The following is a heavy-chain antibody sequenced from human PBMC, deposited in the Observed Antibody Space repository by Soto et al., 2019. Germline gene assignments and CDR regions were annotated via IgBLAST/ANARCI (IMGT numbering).Heavy chain of an antibody. CDR3: ASSVLVTSTMNYFDL. V-gene: IGHV5-51*01. CDR1: GYRFSSYW. CDR2: IYPNDSRV. D-gene: IGHD2-8*02. J-gene: IGHJ4*02. Sequence: PGESLKISCQTSGYRFSSYWIVWVRQMPGKGLEWMGIIYPNDSRVKYNPSVQGQVTMSADKSIKTTYLQWSSLKASDTAIYFCASSVLVTSTMNYFDLWGQGTLVTVPQ.